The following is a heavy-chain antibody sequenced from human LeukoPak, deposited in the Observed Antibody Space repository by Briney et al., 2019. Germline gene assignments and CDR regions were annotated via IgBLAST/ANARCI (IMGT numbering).Heavy chain of an antibody. J-gene: IGHJ6*02. D-gene: IGHD3-10*01. V-gene: IGHV3-74*01. Sequence: GGSRRFSGEASGLIFSNDYMHWVRQVPGKGLFWVSRINGDGSGADYADSVRGRFTISRDNAKNTLYLQMNSLRADDTAVYYCARSFYYGSGAHGMDVWGQGTTVTVSS. CDR1: GLIFSNDY. CDR3: ARSFYYGSGAHGMDV. CDR2: INGDGSGA.